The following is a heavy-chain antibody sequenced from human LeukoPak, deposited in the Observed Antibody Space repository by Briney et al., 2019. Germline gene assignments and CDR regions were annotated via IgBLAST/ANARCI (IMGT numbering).Heavy chain of an antibody. CDR1: GFTVSSNY. J-gene: IGHJ4*02. D-gene: IGHD6-13*01. V-gene: IGHV3-53*01. Sequence: GGSLRLSCSASGFTVSSNYMSWVRQAPGKGLEWVSVTYSGGDTYYADSVKGRFTISRDNSKNTLYLQMNSLRAEDTAVYYCARLGMIQAYSTEDYWGQGTLVTVSS. CDR3: ARLGMIQAYSTEDY. CDR2: TYSGGDT.